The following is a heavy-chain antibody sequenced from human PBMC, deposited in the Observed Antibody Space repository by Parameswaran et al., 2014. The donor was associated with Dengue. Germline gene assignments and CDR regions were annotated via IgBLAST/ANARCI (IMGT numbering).Heavy chain of an antibody. J-gene: IGHJ4*02. CDR3: AGTGTTRAGDY. Sequence: AGGSLRLSCAVYGGSFSGYYWSWIRQPPGKGLEWIGEINHSGSTNYNPSLKSRVTISVDTSKNQFSLKLSSVTAADTAVYYCAGTGTTRAGDYWGQGTLVTVSS. CDR1: GGSFSGYY. D-gene: IGHD1-7*01. CDR2: INHSGST. V-gene: IGHV4-34*01.